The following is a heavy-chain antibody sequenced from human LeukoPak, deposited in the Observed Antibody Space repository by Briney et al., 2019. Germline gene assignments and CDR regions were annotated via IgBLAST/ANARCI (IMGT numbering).Heavy chain of an antibody. CDR2: ISWNSGSI. Sequence: GGSLRLSCAASGFTLDDYAMHWVRQAPGKGREWVPGISWNSGSIGYADSVKGRFTISRDNAKNSLYLQMNSLRAEDTAVYYCAKGETRGYSYSDWGQGTLVTVSS. V-gene: IGHV3-9*01. CDR3: AKGETRGYSYSD. J-gene: IGHJ4*02. D-gene: IGHD5-18*01. CDR1: GFTLDDYA.